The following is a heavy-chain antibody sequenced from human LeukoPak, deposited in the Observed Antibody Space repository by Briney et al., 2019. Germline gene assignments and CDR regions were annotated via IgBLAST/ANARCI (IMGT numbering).Heavy chain of an antibody. CDR2: IYYSGST. V-gene: IGHV4-59*01. CDR3: ARGFTRGYSFDY. Sequence: SEPLSLTCTVSGDSISSYYWSWIRQPPGKGLEWIRYIYYSGSTNYNPSLKSRVTISVDTSKNQFSLKLGSVTAADTAVYYCARGFTRGYSFDYWGQGTLVTVSS. D-gene: IGHD5-18*01. CDR1: GDSISSYY. J-gene: IGHJ4*02.